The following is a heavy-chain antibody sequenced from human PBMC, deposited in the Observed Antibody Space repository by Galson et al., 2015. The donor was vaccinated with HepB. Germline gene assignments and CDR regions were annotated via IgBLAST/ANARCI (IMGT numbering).Heavy chain of an antibody. V-gene: IGHV1-69*13. CDR3: ARGAYDSSGYPPHYYYYYGMDV. CDR1: GGTFSSYA. CDR2: IIPIFGTA. J-gene: IGHJ6*02. Sequence: SVKVSCKASGGTFSSYAISWVRQAPGQGLEWMGGIIPIFGTANYAQKFQGRVTITADESTSTAYMELSSLRSEDTAVYYCARGAYDSSGYPPHYYYYYGMDVWGQGTTVTVSS. D-gene: IGHD3-22*01.